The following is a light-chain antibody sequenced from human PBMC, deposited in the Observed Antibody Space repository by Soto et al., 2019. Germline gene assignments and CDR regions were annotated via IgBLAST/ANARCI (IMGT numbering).Light chain of an antibody. CDR3: QQSNSFPLP. Sequence: DIQMTQSPSSVSASVGDRVTITCRASQGISSRLAWYQQKPGKAPNLLIYSASSLQSGVPSRFSGSGSETDFTLTIGSLQPEDFATYYCQQSNSFPLPFGGGTKVEIK. V-gene: IGKV1-12*01. CDR1: QGISSR. J-gene: IGKJ4*01. CDR2: SAS.